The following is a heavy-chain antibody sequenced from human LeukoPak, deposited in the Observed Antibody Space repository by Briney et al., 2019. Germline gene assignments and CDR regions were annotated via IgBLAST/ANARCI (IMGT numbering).Heavy chain of an antibody. D-gene: IGHD2-15*01. CDR1: GFTFSSYA. CDR2: ISGSGGST. Sequence: PGGSLRLSXAASGFTFSSYAMSWVRQAPGKGLEWVSAISGSGGSTYYADSVKGRFTISRDNSKNTLYLQMNSLRAEDTAVYYCARGGVVVAAYYYYYYYMDVWGKGTTVTVSS. CDR3: ARGGVVVAAYYYYYYYMDV. V-gene: IGHV3-23*01. J-gene: IGHJ6*03.